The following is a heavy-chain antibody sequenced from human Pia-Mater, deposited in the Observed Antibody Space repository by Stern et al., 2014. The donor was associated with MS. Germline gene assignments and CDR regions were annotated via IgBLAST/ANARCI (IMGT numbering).Heavy chain of an antibody. D-gene: IGHD3-16*02. J-gene: IGHJ3*02. CDR3: AKGVWGSYLNAFDM. V-gene: IGHV3-23*04. CDR2: ISASGGST. Sequence: EVQLVESGGGFVQPGGSLRLSCAASGFRFSSYAMSWVRQTPGKGLEWVSGISASGGSTYYADSVKGRFPISRDKSKNTLFLQMNSLRAEDTAVYYCAKGVWGSYLNAFDMWGQGTMVTVSS. CDR1: GFRFSSYA.